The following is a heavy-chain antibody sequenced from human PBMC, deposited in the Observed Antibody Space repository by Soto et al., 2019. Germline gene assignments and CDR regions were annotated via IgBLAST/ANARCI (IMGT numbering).Heavy chain of an antibody. CDR1: GGSISSGSFY. CDR3: AREWSGGRRDGNPDKYYGMDV. V-gene: IGHV4-31*03. D-gene: IGHD2-15*01. Sequence: QVQLQESGPGLVKPSQPLSLTCTVSGGSISSGSFYWTWIRQHPGKGLEFIGYIYYSGDTYYNPSLRRRVIISLDTSKNPFSLRLTSVTAADTAVYYCAREWSGGRRDGNPDKYYGMDVWGQGTKVTVSS. J-gene: IGHJ6*02. CDR2: IYYSGDT.